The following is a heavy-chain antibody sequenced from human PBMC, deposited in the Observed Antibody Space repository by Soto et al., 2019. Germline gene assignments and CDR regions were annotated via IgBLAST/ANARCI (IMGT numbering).Heavy chain of an antibody. CDR3: ARDYDSSGYYLGVHCYYYYGMDV. CDR2: IYTSGST. V-gene: IGHV4-4*07. J-gene: IGHJ6*02. Sequence: PSETLSLTCTVSGGSISSYYWSWIRQPAGKGLEWIGRIYTSGSTNYNPSLKSRVTMSVDTSKNQFSLKLSSVTAADTAVYYCARDYDSSGYYLGVHCYYYYGMDVWGQGTTVTVSS. CDR1: GGSISSYY. D-gene: IGHD3-22*01.